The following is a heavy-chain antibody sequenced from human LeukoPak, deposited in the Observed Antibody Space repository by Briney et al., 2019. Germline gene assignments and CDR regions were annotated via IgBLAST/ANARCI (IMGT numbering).Heavy chain of an antibody. V-gene: IGHV1-2*02. CDR1: GYTFTGYY. D-gene: IGHD3-10*01. Sequence: ASVKVSCKASGYTFTGYYMHWVRQAPGQGLEWMGWINPNSGGTNYAQKVQGRVTMTRDTSISTAYMELSRLRSDDTAVYYCARTGMVRGVTLDYWGQGTLVTVSS. J-gene: IGHJ4*02. CDR3: ARTGMVRGVTLDY. CDR2: INPNSGGT.